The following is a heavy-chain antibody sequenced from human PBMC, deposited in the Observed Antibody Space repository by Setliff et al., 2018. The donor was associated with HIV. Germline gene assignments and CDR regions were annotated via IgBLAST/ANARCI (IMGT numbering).Heavy chain of an antibody. V-gene: IGHV3-20*04. D-gene: IGHD2-2*01. Sequence: PGGSLRLSCAASGFTFNNYGIHWVRQAPGKGLEWVSGISWNSGSIGYADSVKGRFTISRDNAKNLLYLQMNSLRAEDTAVYYCARDQEHIIVVSATGNMPGYLHYYYMDVWGKGSTVTVSS. J-gene: IGHJ6*03. CDR2: ISWNSGSI. CDR1: GFTFNNYG. CDR3: ARDQEHIIVVSATGNMPGYLHYYYMDV.